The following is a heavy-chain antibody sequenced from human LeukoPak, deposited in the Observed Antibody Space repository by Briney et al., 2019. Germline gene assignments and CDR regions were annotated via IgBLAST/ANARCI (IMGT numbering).Heavy chain of an antibody. D-gene: IGHD6-19*01. CDR2: IYYSGST. CDR1: GGSISSSSYY. Sequence: PSETLSLTCTVSGGSISSSSYYWGWIRQPPGKGLEWIGSIYYSGSTYYNPSLKSRVTISVDTSKNQFPLRLSSVTAADTAVYYCARETEKQWHYWGHGTMVTVSS. CDR3: ARETEKQWHY. V-gene: IGHV4-39*06. J-gene: IGHJ3*01.